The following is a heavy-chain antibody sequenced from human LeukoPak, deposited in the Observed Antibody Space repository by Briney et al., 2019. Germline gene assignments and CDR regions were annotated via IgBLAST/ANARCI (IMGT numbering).Heavy chain of an antibody. CDR2: INHSGST. J-gene: IGHJ4*02. CDR1: GGSLRGYP. Sequence: SETLSLTRAVYGGSLRGYPWSWIRQPPGKGLEWIGEINHSGSTNYNPSLKSRVTISVDTSKNQFSLELSSVTAADACVYYCARNPGRITIFGVVIIGQAFGYWGQGTLVTVSS. D-gene: IGHD3-3*01. V-gene: IGHV4-34*01. CDR3: ARNPGRITIFGVVIIGQAFGY.